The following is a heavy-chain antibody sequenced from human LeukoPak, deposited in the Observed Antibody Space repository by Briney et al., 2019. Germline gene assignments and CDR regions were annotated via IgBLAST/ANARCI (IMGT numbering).Heavy chain of an antibody. CDR2: INHSGST. CDR3: ASGYSSSYGY. D-gene: IGHD6-13*01. Sequence: PSETLSLTCAVYGGSFRGYYWSWIRQPPGKGLEWIGEINHSGSTNYNPSLKSRVTISVDTSKNQFSLKLSSVTAADTAVYYCASGYSSSYGYWGQGTLVTVSS. V-gene: IGHV4-34*01. CDR1: GGSFRGYY. J-gene: IGHJ4*02.